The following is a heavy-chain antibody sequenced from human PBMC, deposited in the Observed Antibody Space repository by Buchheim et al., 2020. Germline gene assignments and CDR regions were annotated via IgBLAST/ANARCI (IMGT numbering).Heavy chain of an antibody. CDR3: ARDPDITMIVYYYGMDV. CDR2: INHSGST. Sequence: QVQLQQWGAGLLKPSETLSLTCAVYGGSFSGYYWSWIRQPPGKGLEWIGEINHSGSTNYNPSLKSRVTLSVDTSKNQFSLKLSSVTAADTAVYYCARDPDITMIVYYYGMDVWGQGTT. D-gene: IGHD3-22*01. CDR1: GGSFSGYY. J-gene: IGHJ6*02. V-gene: IGHV4-34*01.